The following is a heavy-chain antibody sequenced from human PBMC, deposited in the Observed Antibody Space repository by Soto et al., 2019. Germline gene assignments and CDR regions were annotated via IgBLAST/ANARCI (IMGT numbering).Heavy chain of an antibody. Sequence: EVQLVESGGGLVKPGGSLRLSCAASGFSLNDYTLNWVRRAPGKGLEWVSSISGSGYISYADSLRGRVTISRDNAKKSLYLQIISLSAEDAAVYYCARDCSGATCFPGMDVWGLGTTVTVSS. CDR1: GFSLNDYT. CDR3: ARDCSGATCFPGMDV. D-gene: IGHD2-15*01. J-gene: IGHJ6*02. CDR2: ISGSGYI. V-gene: IGHV3-21*01.